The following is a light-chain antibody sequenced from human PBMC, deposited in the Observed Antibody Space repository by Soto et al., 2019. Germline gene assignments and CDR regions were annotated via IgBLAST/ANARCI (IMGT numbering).Light chain of an antibody. V-gene: IGKV1-39*01. J-gene: IGKJ2*01. Sequence: DIQMTQSPSSLSASVGDRVTITCRASQSISSYLNWYQQKPWKAPKLLIYAASSLQSGVPSRFSSSGSGTYFTLTISSLQPEDFATYYCQHSYSTPYTFGQGTKLEIK. CDR3: QHSYSTPYT. CDR1: QSISSY. CDR2: AAS.